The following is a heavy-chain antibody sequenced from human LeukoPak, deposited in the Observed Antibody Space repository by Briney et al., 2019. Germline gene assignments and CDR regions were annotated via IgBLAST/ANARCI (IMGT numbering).Heavy chain of an antibody. CDR2: IIPIFGTA. V-gene: IGHV1-69*13. J-gene: IGHJ3*02. CDR1: GGTFSSYA. Sequence: SVKVSCKASGGTFSSYAISWVRQASGQGLEWMGGIIPIFGTANYAQKFQGRVTITADESTSTAYMELSSQRSEDTAVYYCARDLGIFGVATGAFDIWGQGTMVTVSS. CDR3: ARDLGIFGVATGAFDI. D-gene: IGHD3-3*01.